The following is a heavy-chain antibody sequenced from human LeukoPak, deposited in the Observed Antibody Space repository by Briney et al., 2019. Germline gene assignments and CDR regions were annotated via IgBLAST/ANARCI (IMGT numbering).Heavy chain of an antibody. Sequence: GGSLRLSCAASGFTFSSYAMSWVRQAPGKGLEWVSAISGSGGSIYYADSVKGRFTISRDNSKNTLYLQMNSLRAEDTAVYYCAKVRMYYDSSGYYSRNYFDYWGQGTLVTVSS. CDR1: GFTFSSYA. D-gene: IGHD3-22*01. CDR2: ISGSGGSI. CDR3: AKVRMYYDSSGYYSRNYFDY. J-gene: IGHJ4*02. V-gene: IGHV3-23*01.